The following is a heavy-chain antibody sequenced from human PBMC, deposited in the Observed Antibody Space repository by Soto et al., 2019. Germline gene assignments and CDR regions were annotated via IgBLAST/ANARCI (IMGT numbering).Heavy chain of an antibody. J-gene: IGHJ6*02. CDR1: GVSISSYY. V-gene: IGHV4-59*08. Sequence: SETLSLTCAFSGVSISSYYWSWIRQPPGKGLEWIGNVYYSGSTRYNPSLKSRLTISLDPSNSHFPLRLASVSAADTAVYYCARLNGYCIRGSCHGHYAMDVWGQGTTVT. D-gene: IGHD2-15*01. CDR3: ARLNGYCIRGSCHGHYAMDV. CDR2: VYYSGST.